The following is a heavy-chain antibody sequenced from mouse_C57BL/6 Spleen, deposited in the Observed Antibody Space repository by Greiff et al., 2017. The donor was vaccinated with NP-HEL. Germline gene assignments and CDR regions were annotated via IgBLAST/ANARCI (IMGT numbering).Heavy chain of an antibody. CDR2: ISDGGSYT. CDR1: GFTFSSYA. V-gene: IGHV5-4*01. D-gene: IGHD1-1*01. J-gene: IGHJ2*01. CDR3: ARDLYYGSSYGYFDY. Sequence: DVKLVESGGGLVKPGGSLKLSCAASGFTFSSYAMSWVRQTPEKRLEWVATISDGGSYTYYPDNVKGRFTISRDNAKNNLYLQMSHLKSEDTAMYYCARDLYYGSSYGYFDYWGQGTTLTVSS.